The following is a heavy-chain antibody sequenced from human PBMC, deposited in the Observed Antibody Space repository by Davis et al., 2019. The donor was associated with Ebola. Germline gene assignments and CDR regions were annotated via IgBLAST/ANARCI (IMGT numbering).Heavy chain of an antibody. V-gene: IGHV1-46*01. J-gene: IGHJ3*02. CDR3: AREGGRYYDSSGYVFDI. CDR1: GYRFTSYY. CDR2: INPITGGT. D-gene: IGHD3-22*01. Sequence: ASVKVSCKASGYRFTSYYMHWVRQAPGQGLEWMGIINPITGGTSYAQNFQVRVNMTRDTSTSTVYMELSSLRSEDTAVYYCAREGGRYYDSSGYVFDIRGQGTMVKVSS.